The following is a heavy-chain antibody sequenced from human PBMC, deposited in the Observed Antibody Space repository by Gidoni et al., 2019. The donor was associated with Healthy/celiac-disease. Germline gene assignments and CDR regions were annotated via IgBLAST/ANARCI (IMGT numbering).Heavy chain of an antibody. J-gene: IGHJ3*02. CDR3: AKDPGSLAFDI. CDR2: ISGSGGST. V-gene: IGHV3-23*01. D-gene: IGHD3-10*01. Sequence: EVQLLEYGGGLVQPVGSLGLLCAASGSTCSSYAMSWVRQAPGKGLEWVSAISGSGGSTYYADSVKGPFTISRDNSKNTLYLQMNSLRAEDTAVYYCAKDPGSLAFDIWGQGTMVTVSS. CDR1: GSTCSSYA.